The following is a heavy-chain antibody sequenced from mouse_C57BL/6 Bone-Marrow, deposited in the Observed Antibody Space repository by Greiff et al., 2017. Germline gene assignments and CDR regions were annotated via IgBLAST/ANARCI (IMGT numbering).Heavy chain of an antibody. CDR2: IDPSDSYT. Sequence: QVQLQQPGAELVKPGASVKLSCKASGYTFTSSWMQWVKQRPGQGLEWIGEIDPSDSYTNYNQKFKGKATLTVDTSSSTAYMQLSSLTSEDSAVYYCARADGNWDYFDYWGQGTTLTVSS. V-gene: IGHV1-50*01. D-gene: IGHD2-1*01. CDR1: GYTFTSSW. J-gene: IGHJ2*01. CDR3: ARADGNWDYFDY.